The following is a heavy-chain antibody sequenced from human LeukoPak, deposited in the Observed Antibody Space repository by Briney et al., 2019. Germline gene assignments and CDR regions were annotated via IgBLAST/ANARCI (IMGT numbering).Heavy chain of an antibody. Sequence: ASVKVSCKASGYTFSRYGMHWVRQAPGQRLEWMGWINAGNENTRYSQKFQGRVSITRDTSASTAYMELSSLTSEDTAVYYCARDLYGDYFDYWGQGTLVTVSS. CDR1: GYTFSRYG. CDR3: ARDLYGDYFDY. J-gene: IGHJ4*02. V-gene: IGHV1-3*01. D-gene: IGHD3-16*01. CDR2: INAGNENT.